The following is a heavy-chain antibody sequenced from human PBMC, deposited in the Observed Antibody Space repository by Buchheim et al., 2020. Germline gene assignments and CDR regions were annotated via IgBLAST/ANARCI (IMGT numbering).Heavy chain of an antibody. CDR2: IYYSGSS. D-gene: IGHD3-16*01. CDR3: ARVGETGYDYIWGSRDKDWFDP. CDR1: GGSISSYY. J-gene: IGHJ5*02. V-gene: IGHV4-59*01. Sequence: QVQLQESGPGLVKPSETLSLTCTVSGGSISSYYWTWIRQPPGKGLEWIGYIYYSGSSNYNPSLKSRVTISVDTYKNQFSLKLSSVTAADTAVYYCARVGETGYDYIWGSRDKDWFDPWGQGTL.